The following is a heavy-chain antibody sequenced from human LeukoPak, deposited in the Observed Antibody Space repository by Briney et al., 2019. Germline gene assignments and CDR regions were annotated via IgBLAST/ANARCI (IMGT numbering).Heavy chain of an antibody. CDR3: ARHVPFCSSTSCSIYYFDY. CDR2: IYYRGST. V-gene: IGHV4-39*01. J-gene: IGHJ4*02. D-gene: IGHD2-2*01. CDR1: RGSISSSTYY. Sequence: SETLSLTCTVSRGSISSSTYYWSWIRQPPGKGLEWIGCIYYRGSTYYNPSLKSRVTISVDTSKNQFSLKLSSVTAADTAVYYCARHVPFCSSTSCSIYYFDYWGQGTLVTVSS.